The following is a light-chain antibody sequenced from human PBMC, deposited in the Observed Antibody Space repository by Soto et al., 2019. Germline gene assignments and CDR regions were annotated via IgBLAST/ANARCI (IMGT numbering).Light chain of an antibody. CDR2: VGTGGIVG. CDR1: SGYSNYK. J-gene: IGLJ2*01. V-gene: IGLV9-49*01. Sequence: QLVLTQPPSASASLGASVTLTCTLSSGYSNYKVDWYQQRPGKGPRFVMRVGTGGIVGSKGDGIPDRFSVLGSGLNRYLTIKNIHEEDESDYHCGADHGSGSNVVVVFGGGTKLTVL. CDR3: GADHGSGSNVVVV.